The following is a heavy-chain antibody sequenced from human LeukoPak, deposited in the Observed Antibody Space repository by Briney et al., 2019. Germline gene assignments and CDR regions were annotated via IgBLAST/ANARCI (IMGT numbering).Heavy chain of an antibody. V-gene: IGHV1-3*01. CDR3: ARDQVSAYYDSSPGGY. CDR2: INAGNGHT. J-gene: IGHJ4*02. CDR1: GYTFTTYH. Sequence: ASVKVSCKASGYTFTTYHIHWVCQAPGQRLEWMGWINAGNGHTKYSQKLQGRVTIIRDTSATTAYMELSSLRSEDTAVYYCARDQVSAYYDSSPGGYWGQGTLVTVSS. D-gene: IGHD3-22*01.